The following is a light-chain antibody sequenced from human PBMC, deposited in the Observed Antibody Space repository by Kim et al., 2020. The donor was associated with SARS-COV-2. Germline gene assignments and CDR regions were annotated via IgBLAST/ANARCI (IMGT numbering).Light chain of an antibody. Sequence: QSALTQPPSVSGSPGQSVTISCTGTSSDVGGHDRVSWYQQPPGTAPKLMIYEDYNRPSGVPDRFSGSRSGNTASLTISGLQAEDEADYYCSSYITIGTVVFGGGTQLTVL. CDR3: SSYITIGTVV. CDR1: SSDVGGHDR. J-gene: IGLJ2*01. CDR2: EDY. V-gene: IGLV2-18*02.